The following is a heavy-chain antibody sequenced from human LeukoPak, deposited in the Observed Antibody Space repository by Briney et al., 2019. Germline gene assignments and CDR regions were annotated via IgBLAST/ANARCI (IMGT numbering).Heavy chain of an antibody. J-gene: IGHJ4*02. D-gene: IGHD5/OR15-5a*01. Sequence: PGGSLRLSCAASGFTLSSYWMHWVRQAPGKGLVWVSHIKSDGSATSYADSVKGRFTISRDITKNTLYLQMSSRRAEDTAVYFCARDGLSTKPFDYWGQGTLVTVSS. CDR3: ARDGLSTKPFDY. V-gene: IGHV3-74*01. CDR2: IKSDGSAT. CDR1: GFTLSSYW.